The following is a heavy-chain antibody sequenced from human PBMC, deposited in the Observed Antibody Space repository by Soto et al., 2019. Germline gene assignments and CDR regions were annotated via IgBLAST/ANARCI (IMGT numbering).Heavy chain of an antibody. D-gene: IGHD5-12*01. CDR3: AAGGGLPRYY. J-gene: IGHJ4*02. CDR1: GGSISSGDYY. CDR2: IYYSGST. Sequence: SETLSLTCTVSGGSISSGDYYWSWIRQPPGKGLEWIGYIYYSGSTYYNPSLKSRVTISVDRSKNQFSPKLSSVTAADTAVYYCAAGGGLPRYYWGQGTLVTVSS. V-gene: IGHV4-30-4*01.